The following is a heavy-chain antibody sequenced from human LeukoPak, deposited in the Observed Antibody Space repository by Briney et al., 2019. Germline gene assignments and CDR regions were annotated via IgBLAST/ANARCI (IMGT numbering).Heavy chain of an antibody. V-gene: IGHV1-69*13. CDR3: ARAPSYSSGWYHFDY. D-gene: IGHD6-19*01. CDR1: GGTFSSYA. CDR2: IIPIFGTA. Sequence: GASVKVSCKASGGTFSSYAISWVRQAPGQGLEWMGGIIPIFGTANYAQKFQGRVTITADESTSTAYMELSSLRSEDTAVYYGARAPSYSSGWYHFDYWGQGTLVTVSS. J-gene: IGHJ4*02.